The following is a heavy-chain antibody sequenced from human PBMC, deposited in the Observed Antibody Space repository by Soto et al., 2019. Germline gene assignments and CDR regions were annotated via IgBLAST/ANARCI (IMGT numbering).Heavy chain of an antibody. Sequence: QVQLVQSGAEVKKPGASVKVSCKASGYTFTSYAMHWVRQAPGQRLEWMGWINAGNGNTKYSQKFQGRVTITRDTSASTAYMELSSLRSKDTAVYYCARLPRRDGYHLGHFQHWGQGTLVTVSS. D-gene: IGHD5-12*01. CDR2: INAGNGNT. CDR1: GYTFTSYA. CDR3: ARLPRRDGYHLGHFQH. J-gene: IGHJ1*01. V-gene: IGHV1-3*01.